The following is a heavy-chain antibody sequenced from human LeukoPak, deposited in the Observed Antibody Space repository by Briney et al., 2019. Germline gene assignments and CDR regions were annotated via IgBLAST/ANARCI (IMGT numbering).Heavy chain of an antibody. J-gene: IGHJ4*02. V-gene: IGHV3-30*18. D-gene: IGHD6-19*01. Sequence: GGSLRLSCAASGFTFSRYGMHWVRQAPGKGLEWVAVISYDGSNKYYADSVKGRFTISRDNSKNTLYLQMNSLRAEDTAVYYCAKGWQWLSSFWGQGTLVTVSS. CDR2: ISYDGSNK. CDR3: AKGWQWLSSF. CDR1: GFTFSRYG.